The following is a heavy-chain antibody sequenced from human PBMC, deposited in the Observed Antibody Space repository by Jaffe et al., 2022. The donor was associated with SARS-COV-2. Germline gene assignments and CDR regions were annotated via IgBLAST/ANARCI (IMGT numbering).Heavy chain of an antibody. D-gene: IGHD1-26*01. CDR1: GGSFSGYY. J-gene: IGHJ3*02. V-gene: IGHV4-34*01. Sequence: QVQLQQWGAGLLKPSETLSLTCAVYGGSFSGYYWSWIRQPPGKGLEWIGEINHSGSTNYNPSLKSRVTISVDTSKNQFSLKLSSVTAADTAVYYCARAGADQYSGSYLGGDAFDIWGQGTMVTVSS. CDR3: ARAGADQYSGSYLGGDAFDI. CDR2: INHSGST.